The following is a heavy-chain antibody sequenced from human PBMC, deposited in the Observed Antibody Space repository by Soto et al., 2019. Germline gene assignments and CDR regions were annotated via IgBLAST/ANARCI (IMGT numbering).Heavy chain of an antibody. D-gene: IGHD2-15*01. CDR2: ISAYNGNT. V-gene: IGHV1-18*01. J-gene: IGHJ6*03. CDR3: ARLGYCSGGSCYPIEYYYMDV. CDR1: GYTFTSYG. Sequence: ASVKVSCKASGYTFTSYGISWVRQAPGQGLEWMGWISAYNGNTNYAQKLQGRVTMTTDTSTSTAYMELRSLRSDDTAVYYCARLGYCSGGSCYPIEYYYMDVWGKGTTVTVSS.